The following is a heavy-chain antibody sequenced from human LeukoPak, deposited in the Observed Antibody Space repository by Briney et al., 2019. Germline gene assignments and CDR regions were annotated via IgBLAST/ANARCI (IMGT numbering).Heavy chain of an antibody. CDR1: GYTFTSYG. Sequence: ASVKVSFKASGYTFTSYGISWVRQAPGQGLEWMGWISAYNGNTNYAQELQGRVAMTTDTSTSTAYMELRSLRSDDAAVYYCARGSYGETYYWGQGTLVTVPS. CDR2: ISAYNGNT. J-gene: IGHJ4*02. V-gene: IGHV1-18*01. D-gene: IGHD4-17*01. CDR3: ARGSYGETYY.